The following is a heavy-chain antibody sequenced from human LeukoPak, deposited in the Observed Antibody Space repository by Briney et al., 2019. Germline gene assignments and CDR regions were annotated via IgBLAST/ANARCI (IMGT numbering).Heavy chain of an antibody. V-gene: IGHV3-23*01. CDR3: AIMHPYYDGSGYWVQ. J-gene: IGHJ4*02. CDR2: ISTSGAST. CDR1: GFTFSSYA. Sequence: QPGGSLRLSCAASGFTFSSYAMSWVRQAPGKGLGWVSGISTSGASTSNADSVKGRFTISRDNPRNTLYMQMNSLRAEDTALYYCAIMHPYYDGSGYWVQWGQGTLVTVSS. D-gene: IGHD3-22*01.